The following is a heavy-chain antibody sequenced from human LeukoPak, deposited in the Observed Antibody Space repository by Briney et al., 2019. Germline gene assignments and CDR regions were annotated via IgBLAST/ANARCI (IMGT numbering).Heavy chain of an antibody. V-gene: IGHV4-61*01. CDR3: ARAGYYYDSSGLLY. CDR1: GGSVSSGSYY. D-gene: IGHD3-22*01. Sequence: SETLSLTCTVSGGSVSSGSYYWSWIRQPPGKGLEWIGYIYYSGSTNYNPSLKSRVTISVGTSKNQFSLKLSSVTAADTAVYYCARAGYYYDSSGLLYWGQGTLVTVSS. J-gene: IGHJ4*02. CDR2: IYYSGST.